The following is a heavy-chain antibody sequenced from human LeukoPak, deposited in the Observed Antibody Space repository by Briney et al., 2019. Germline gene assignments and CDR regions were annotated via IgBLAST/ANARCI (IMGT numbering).Heavy chain of an antibody. CDR3: AIVAPSYYYAMDV. CDR2: IEQDGSEK. CDR1: GFTFGSYW. D-gene: IGHD5-12*01. J-gene: IGHJ6*02. V-gene: IGHV3-7*01. Sequence: GGSLRLSCAASGFTFGSYWMSWVRQAPGKGLEWVANIEQDGSEKYYVDSVKGRFTISRDNAKNSLFLQMRSLRPEDTAVYYCAIVAPSYYYAMDVWGQGTTVTVSS.